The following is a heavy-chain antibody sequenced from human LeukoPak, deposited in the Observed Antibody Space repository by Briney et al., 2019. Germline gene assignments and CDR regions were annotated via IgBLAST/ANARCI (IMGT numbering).Heavy chain of an antibody. V-gene: IGHV3-48*02. CDR1: GFTFSSYT. CDR2: ISTSGSTI. J-gene: IGHJ3*01. D-gene: IGHD3-9*01. CDR3: ARDFDIVTGSAFDL. Sequence: GGSLRLSCAASGFTFSSYTMNWVRQAPGKGLEWVSYISTSGSTISYADSVKGRFAISRDNAKNSLYLQMNSLRDEDTAMYFCARDFDIVTGSAFDLWGQGTLVTVSS.